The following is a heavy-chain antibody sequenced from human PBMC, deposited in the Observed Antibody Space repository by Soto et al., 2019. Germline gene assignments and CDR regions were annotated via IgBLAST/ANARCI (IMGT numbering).Heavy chain of an antibody. CDR1: GFTFSSYG. Sequence: PXESLRPSCAACGFTFSSYGMHWVRQAPGKGLQGVAVISYDGSNKYYAVSVKGRFTTSRDNSKNTLYLQMNSLRAEDTAVHYCAKDTSVVRGGFIWFDRCGQLTLVTVSS. CDR2: ISYDGSNK. J-gene: IGHJ5*02. V-gene: IGHV3-30*18. D-gene: IGHD3-10*01. CDR3: AKDTSVVRGGFIWFDR.